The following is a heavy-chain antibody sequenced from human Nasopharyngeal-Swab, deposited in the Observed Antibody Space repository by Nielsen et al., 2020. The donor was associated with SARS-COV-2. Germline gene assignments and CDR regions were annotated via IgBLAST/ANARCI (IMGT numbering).Heavy chain of an antibody. CDR2: IIPILDIT. CDR1: GGTFSSFA. Sequence: SVKVSCKASGGTFSSFAISWVRQAPGQGLEWMGGIIPILDITNYAQNFQGRVTITADKSTSTAYMELSSLRPEDTALYYCARDRLQLRYSYAYDAFDVWGQGTMVSVSS. V-gene: IGHV1-69*10. CDR3: ARDRLQLRYSYAYDAFDV. D-gene: IGHD5-18*01. J-gene: IGHJ3*01.